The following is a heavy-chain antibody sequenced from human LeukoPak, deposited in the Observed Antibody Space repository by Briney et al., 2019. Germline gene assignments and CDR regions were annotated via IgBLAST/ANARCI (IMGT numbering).Heavy chain of an antibody. CDR1: GGSISSSSYY. CDR2: IYYSGST. D-gene: IGHD1-1*01. J-gene: IGHJ5*02. V-gene: IGHV4-39*01. CDR3: ARHAKLERRPDWFDP. Sequence: SETLSLTCTVSGGSISSSSYYWGWIRQPPGKGLEWIGSIYYSGSTYYNPSLKSRVTISVDTSKNQFSLKLSSVTAADTAVYYCARHAKLERRPDWFDPWGQGTLVTVSS.